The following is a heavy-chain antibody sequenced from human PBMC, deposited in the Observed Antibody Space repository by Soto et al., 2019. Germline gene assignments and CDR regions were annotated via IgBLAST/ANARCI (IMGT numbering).Heavy chain of an antibody. CDR3: ARASFPYCSSTSCYVEEAFDI. V-gene: IGHV3-48*01. Sequence: EVQLVESGGGLVQPGGSLRLSCAASGFTFSSYSMNWVRQAPGKGLEWVSYISSSSSTIYYADSVKGRFTISRDNAKNSLYLQMNSLRAEDTAVYYCARASFPYCSSTSCYVEEAFDIWGQGTMVTVSS. D-gene: IGHD2-2*01. CDR1: GFTFSSYS. CDR2: ISSSSSTI. J-gene: IGHJ3*02.